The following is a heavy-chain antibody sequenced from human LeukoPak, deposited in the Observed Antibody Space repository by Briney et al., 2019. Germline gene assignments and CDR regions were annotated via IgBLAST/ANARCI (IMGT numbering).Heavy chain of an antibody. V-gene: IGHV3-66*01. D-gene: IGHD5-24*01. CDR3: AKVIGRDGYSLFDY. CDR2: IYSGGST. CDR1: GFTFSSNY. Sequence: GGSLRLSCAASGFTFSSNYMNWVRQAPGKGLEWVSIIYSGGSTYYADSVKGRFTISRDNSKNTLYLQMNSLRAEDTAVYYCAKVIGRDGYSLFDYWGQGTLVTVSS. J-gene: IGHJ4*02.